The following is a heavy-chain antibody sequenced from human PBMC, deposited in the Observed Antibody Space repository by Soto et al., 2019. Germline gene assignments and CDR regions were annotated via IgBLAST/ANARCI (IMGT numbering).Heavy chain of an antibody. CDR3: ASGHDAYKVRY. J-gene: IGHJ4*02. Sequence: QVQLQESGPGLVKPSQTLSLTCTVSGGSISSGGTGSYWTWIRQLPGKGLEWIGYIYSTGTTYYNPSLKSRPTISIDTSENQFSLKLTSVTAADTAVYFCASGHDAYKVRYWGQGTLVTVSS. CDR2: IYSTGTT. D-gene: IGHD1-1*01. V-gene: IGHV4-31*03. CDR1: GGSISSGGTGSY.